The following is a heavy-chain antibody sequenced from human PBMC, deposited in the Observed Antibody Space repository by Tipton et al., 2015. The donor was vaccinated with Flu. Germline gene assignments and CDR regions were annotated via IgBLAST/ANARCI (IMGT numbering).Heavy chain of an antibody. CDR2: IRQDGNEK. D-gene: IGHD1-14*01. V-gene: IGHV3-7*01. CDR3: VKMPDFDF. Sequence: VQLVQSGGTLVQPGWSLRLSCVASGFTFTQYWMSWVRQAPGKGLEWVANIRQDGNEKWYEDSVKGRFTISRDNAKNSLYLQINSLGDEDTAVYYCVKMPDFDFWGQGTLVTVSS. J-gene: IGHJ4*02. CDR1: GFTFTQYW.